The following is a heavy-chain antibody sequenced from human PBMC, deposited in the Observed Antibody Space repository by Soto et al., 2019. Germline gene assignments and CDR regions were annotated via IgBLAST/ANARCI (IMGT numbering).Heavy chain of an antibody. CDR2: IHYSGST. Sequence: QVQLQESGPGLVKPSQTLSLTCTVSGGSISSGTYYWTWIRQHPGKGLEWISYIHYSGSTDYNPSLRSRLAISVDTSKNQFSLKLTSMTAADTAVYYCARDGSGERAAANLDVWGKGTTVTVSS. CDR1: GGSISSGTYY. V-gene: IGHV4-31*03. D-gene: IGHD2-2*01. CDR3: ARDGSGERAAANLDV. J-gene: IGHJ6*04.